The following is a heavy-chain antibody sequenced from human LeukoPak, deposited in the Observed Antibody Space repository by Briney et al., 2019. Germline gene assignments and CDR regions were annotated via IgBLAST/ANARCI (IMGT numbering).Heavy chain of an antibody. J-gene: IGHJ4*02. D-gene: IGHD5-18*01. CDR2: ISYDGSNK. V-gene: IGHV3-30*04. Sequence: GGSLRLSCAASGFTFSSYAMHWVRQAPGKGLEWVAVISYDGSNKYYADSVKGRFTISRDNSKNTLYLQMNSLRAEDTAVYYCAKDIDRYSYGSLDYWGQGTLVTVSS. CDR3: AKDIDRYSYGSLDY. CDR1: GFTFSSYA.